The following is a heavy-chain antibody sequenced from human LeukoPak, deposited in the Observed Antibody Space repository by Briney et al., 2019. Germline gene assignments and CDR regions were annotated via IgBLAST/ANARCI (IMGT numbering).Heavy chain of an antibody. CDR1: GFTVSSNY. J-gene: IGHJ5*02. V-gene: IGHV3-53*01. CDR3: ARDSGTTGEVKFDP. Sequence: GGSLRLSCAASGFTVSSNYMSWVRQAPGKGLDWVSVIFSGGGRNYADSVKGRFTISRDNSKNTLYLQMNSLRAEDTAVYYCARDSGTTGEVKFDPWGQGTLVTVSS. D-gene: IGHD3-10*01. CDR2: IFSGGGR.